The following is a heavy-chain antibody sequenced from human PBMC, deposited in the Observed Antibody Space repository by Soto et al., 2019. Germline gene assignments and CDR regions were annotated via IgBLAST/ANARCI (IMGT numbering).Heavy chain of an antibody. J-gene: IGHJ5*02. CDR3: AAGGYCSGGSCSPDNWFDP. CDR1: GFTFTSSA. V-gene: IGHV1-58*01. Sequence: VASVKVSCKASGFTFTSSAVQWVRQARGQRLEWIGWIVVGSGNTNYAQKFQERVTITRDMSTSTAYMELSSLRSEDTAVYYCAAGGYCSGGSCSPDNWFDPWGQGTLVTVSS. D-gene: IGHD2-15*01. CDR2: IVVGSGNT.